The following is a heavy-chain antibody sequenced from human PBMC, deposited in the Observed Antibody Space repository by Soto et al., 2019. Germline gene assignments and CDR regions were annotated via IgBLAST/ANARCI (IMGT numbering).Heavy chain of an antibody. CDR1: GDSISTVDYF. V-gene: IGHV4-30-4*01. Sequence: SETLCLTRSVSGDSISTVDYFWAWIRQPPGHALEYIGYIYKSTTTYYNPSFESRVAISLDTSTSQFSLTVTSVTAADTAVYFCARGRYCLTGRCFPNWFDSWGQGTLVTVSS. CDR3: ARGRYCLTGRCFPNWFDS. CDR2: IYKSTTT. J-gene: IGHJ5*01. D-gene: IGHD2-15*01.